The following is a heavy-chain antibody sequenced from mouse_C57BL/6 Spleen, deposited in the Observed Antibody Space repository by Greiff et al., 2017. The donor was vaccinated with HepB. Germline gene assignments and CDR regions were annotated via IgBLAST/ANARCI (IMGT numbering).Heavy chain of an antibody. Sequence: QVQLQQPGAELVKPGASVKLSCKASGYTFTSYWMHWVKQRPRQGLEWIGMIHPNSGSTNYNEKFQSKATLTVDKSSSTAYKQLRSLTSEDSAFYYCARDGTYYGSLGCDVWGTGTTVTVSS. CDR3: ARDGTYYGSLGCDV. CDR2: IHPNSGST. J-gene: IGHJ1*03. V-gene: IGHV1-64*01. CDR1: GYTFTSYW. D-gene: IGHD1-1*01.